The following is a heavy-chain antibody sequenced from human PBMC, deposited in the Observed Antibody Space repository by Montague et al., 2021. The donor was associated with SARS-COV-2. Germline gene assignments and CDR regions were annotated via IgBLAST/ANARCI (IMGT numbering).Heavy chain of an antibody. CDR1: GGSISSYY. CDR3: ARHYSATLPAVY. V-gene: IGHV4-59*08. CDR2: ISGSGST. Sequence: SETLSLTCTVSGGSISSYYWSWIRQPPGKGLEWIGYISGSGSTNYNPSLTSRVTMSVDTSKNQFSLKVNSVTAADTAVYYCARHYSATLPAVYWGQGTLVTVSS. J-gene: IGHJ4*02. D-gene: IGHD2-15*01.